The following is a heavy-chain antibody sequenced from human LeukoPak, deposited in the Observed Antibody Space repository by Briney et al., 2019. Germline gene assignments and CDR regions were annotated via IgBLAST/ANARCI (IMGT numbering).Heavy chain of an antibody. CDR2: IYYSGST. V-gene: IGHV4-31*03. D-gene: IGHD5-24*01. J-gene: IGHJ4*02. Sequence: SQTLSLTCTVSGGSISSGDYYWSWIRQHPGKGLEWIGYIYYSGSTYYNPSLKSRVTISVDTSKNQFSLKLSSVTAADTAVYYCARAPVEMATNYFDYWGQGTLVTVSS. CDR1: GGSISSGDYY. CDR3: ARAPVEMATNYFDY.